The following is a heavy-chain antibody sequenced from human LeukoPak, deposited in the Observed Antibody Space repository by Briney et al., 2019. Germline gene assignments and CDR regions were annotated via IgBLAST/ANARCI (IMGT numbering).Heavy chain of an antibody. V-gene: IGHV3-73*01. CDR2: MRDRNKNYAT. CDR3: LRHLEYVRPDS. D-gene: IGHD3-16*01. Sequence: PGGSLRLSCGASGFGFQGSAVHWVRQSSGRGLECIGCMRDRNKNYATTYAAAMGGRFTTSRDESVNTPTLQITGLRTEDSAVYFCLRHLEYVRPDSWGHGTLVTVSS. CDR1: GFGFQGSA. J-gene: IGHJ5*01.